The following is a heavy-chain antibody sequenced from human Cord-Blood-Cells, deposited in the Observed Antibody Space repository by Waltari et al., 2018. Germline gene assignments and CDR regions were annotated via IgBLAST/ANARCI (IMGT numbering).Heavy chain of an antibody. CDR3: AKDIGRFRELSPFDY. V-gene: IGHV3-9*01. D-gene: IGHD3-10*01. CDR1: GFPFDDYT. CDR2: ISWNSGSI. J-gene: IGHJ4*02. Sequence: EVPLVYSGGGLVQPGRSLRRSCAASGFPFDDYTIHWVRPAPGKGLEWVSGISWNSGSIGYADSVKGRFTISRDNAKNSLYLQMNSLRAEDTALYYCAKDIGRFRELSPFDYWGQGTLVTVSS.